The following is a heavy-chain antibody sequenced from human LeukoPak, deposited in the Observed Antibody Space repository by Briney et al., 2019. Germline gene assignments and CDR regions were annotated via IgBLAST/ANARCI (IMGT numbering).Heavy chain of an antibody. CDR1: GLTSTDFW. J-gene: IGHJ2*01. Sequence: GGSLRLSCAASGLTSTDFWMNWVRLTPGRGLEWLANINPDGNEKYYVDSVKGRFTISRDNAKNSLYLQMNSLRAEDTAVYYCARDPGYSYGRRYWYFDLWGSGTLVTVSS. CDR3: ARDPGYSYGRRYWYFDL. CDR2: INPDGNEK. D-gene: IGHD5-18*01. V-gene: IGHV3-7*01.